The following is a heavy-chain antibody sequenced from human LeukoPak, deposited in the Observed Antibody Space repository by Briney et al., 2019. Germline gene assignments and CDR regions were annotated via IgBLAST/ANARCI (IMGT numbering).Heavy chain of an antibody. D-gene: IGHD6-19*01. CDR1: GFTFSSYA. V-gene: IGHV3-23*01. J-gene: IGHJ4*02. CDR3: ARAYSSGWFYFDY. Sequence: GGSLRLSCAASGFTFSSYAMSWVRQAPGKGLEWVSAISGSGGSTYYADSVKGRFTISRDNSKNTLYLQMNSLRAEDTAVYYCARAYSSGWFYFDYWGQGTLVTVSS. CDR2: ISGSGGST.